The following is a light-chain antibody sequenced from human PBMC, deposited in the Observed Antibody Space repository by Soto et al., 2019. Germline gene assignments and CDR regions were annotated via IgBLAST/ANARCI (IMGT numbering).Light chain of an antibody. V-gene: IGKV3-20*01. J-gene: IGKJ4*01. CDR2: ATS. Sequence: EIVLTQSPGTVSLPPGKRATLSCRASQSVTSNLAWYQQKPGQAPRLLIYATSSRATGIPDRFSGSGSGTDFALTINRQEPEDSAVYYCQQYGTSPLTFGGGTKVEIK. CDR3: QQYGTSPLT. CDR1: QSVTSN.